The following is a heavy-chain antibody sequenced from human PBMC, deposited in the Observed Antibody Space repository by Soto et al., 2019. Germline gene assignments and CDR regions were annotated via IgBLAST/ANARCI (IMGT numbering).Heavy chain of an antibody. J-gene: IGHJ4*02. V-gene: IGHV4-31*03. CDR1: GGSISSGGYY. Sequence: PSETLSLTCTVSGGSISSGGYYWSWIRQHPGKGLEWIGYIYYSGSTYYNPSLKSRVTISVDTSKNQFSLKLSSVTAADTAVYYCVRDYGDPSGYFDYWGQGTLVTVSS. CDR2: IYYSGST. D-gene: IGHD4-17*01. CDR3: VRDYGDPSGYFDY.